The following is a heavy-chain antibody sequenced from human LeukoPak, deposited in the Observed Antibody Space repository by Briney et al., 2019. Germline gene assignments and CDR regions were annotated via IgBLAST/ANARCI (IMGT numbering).Heavy chain of an antibody. D-gene: IGHD1-26*01. Sequence: GGSLRLSRAASGFTFSSDWMHWVRQAPGKGLVWVSRINTDGSSTSYADSVKGRFTISRDNAKNTLYLQMNSLRAEDTAVYYCARSYLGATTVYYFDYWGQGTLVTVSS. CDR2: INTDGSST. CDR3: ARSYLGATTVYYFDY. V-gene: IGHV3-74*01. J-gene: IGHJ4*02. CDR1: GFTFSSDW.